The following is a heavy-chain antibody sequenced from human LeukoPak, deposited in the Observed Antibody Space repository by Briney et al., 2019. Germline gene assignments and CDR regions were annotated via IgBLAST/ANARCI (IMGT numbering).Heavy chain of an antibody. V-gene: IGHV3-21*01. D-gene: IGHD3-22*01. CDR2: ISSSSGYI. J-gene: IGHJ4*02. CDR1: GFTFSSYS. Sequence: GGSLRLSCAASGFTFSSYSMNWVRQAPGKGLEWVSSISSSSGYIYYADSVKGRFTISRDNAKNSLYLQMNSLRAEDTAVYYCARGPYYYDSSIIDYWGQGTLVTVPS. CDR3: ARGPYYYDSSIIDY.